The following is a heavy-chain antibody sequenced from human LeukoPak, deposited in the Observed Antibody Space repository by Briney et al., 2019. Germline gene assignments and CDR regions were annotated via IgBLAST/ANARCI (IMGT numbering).Heavy chain of an antibody. J-gene: IGHJ4*02. CDR1: GASISSSSYY. CDR2: IYYSGST. CDR3: ARLGGEQLVPKDY. Sequence: PSETLSLTCTVSGASISSSSYYWGWIRQPPGKGLEWIGSIYYSGSTYYNPSLKSRVTISVDTSKNQFSLKLSSVTAADTAVYYCARLGGEQLVPKDYWGQGTLVTVSS. D-gene: IGHD6-6*01. V-gene: IGHV4-39*01.